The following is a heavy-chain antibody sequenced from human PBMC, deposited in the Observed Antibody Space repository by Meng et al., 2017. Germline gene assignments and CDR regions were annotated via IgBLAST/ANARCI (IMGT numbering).Heavy chain of an antibody. CDR1: GFTFSSYG. D-gene: IGHD6-19*01. V-gene: IGHV3-33*01. CDR3: ARVVYSSGWSFDY. J-gene: IGHJ4*02. CDR2: IWYDGSNK. Sequence: QVRLVECGGGVVQPGRSLGLFCAASGFTFSSYGMHWVRQAPGKGLEWVAVIWYDGSNKYYADSVKGRFTISRDNSKNTLYLQMNSLRAEDTAVYYCARVVYSSGWSFDYWGQGTLVTVSS.